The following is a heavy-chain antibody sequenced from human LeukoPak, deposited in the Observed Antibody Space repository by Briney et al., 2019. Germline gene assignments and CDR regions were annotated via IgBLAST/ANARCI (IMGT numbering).Heavy chain of an antibody. CDR3: ARDHHDFWSGYPNY. V-gene: IGHV3-74*01. CDR2: SNSDGKIT. CDR1: GFTLGRYW. J-gene: IGHJ4*02. D-gene: IGHD3-3*01. Sequence: GGSLRLSCAASGFTLGRYWMHWFRQAPGTGLVWVARSNSDGKITDYADSVRGRFTTSRDNTKNTVYLQMSSLRAEDTGVYYCARDHHDFWSGYPNYWGQGTLSSSPQ.